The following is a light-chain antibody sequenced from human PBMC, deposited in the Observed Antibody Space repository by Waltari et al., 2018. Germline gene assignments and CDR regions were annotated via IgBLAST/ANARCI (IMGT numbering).Light chain of an antibody. Sequence: PGQRATLSCRASQSVSSSYLAWYQQKAGQAPRLLIYDASMRATDIPDRFSGSGSGTDFTLTISRLEPEDFAVYFCQQYASAPNTFGQGTKLEIK. V-gene: IGKV3-20*01. CDR2: DAS. J-gene: IGKJ2*01. CDR1: QSVSSSY. CDR3: QQYASAPNT.